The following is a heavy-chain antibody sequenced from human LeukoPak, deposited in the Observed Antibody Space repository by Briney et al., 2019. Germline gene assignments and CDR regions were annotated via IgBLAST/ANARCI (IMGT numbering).Heavy chain of an antibody. CDR2: FDPEVDET. D-gene: IGHD4-17*01. CDR3: ATDKPGTVTVAFDI. Sequence: PGASVKVSCKVFGYTLTELSMHWVRQAPGKGLEWMGGFDPEVDETIYAQKFQGRITMTEDTSTDTAYMELSSLRSEDTAVYYCATDKPGTVTVAFDIWGQGTMVTVS. CDR1: GYTLTELS. V-gene: IGHV1-24*01. J-gene: IGHJ3*02.